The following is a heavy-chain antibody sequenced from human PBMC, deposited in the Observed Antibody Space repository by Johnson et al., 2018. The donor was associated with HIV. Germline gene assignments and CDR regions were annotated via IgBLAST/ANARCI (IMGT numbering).Heavy chain of an antibody. Sequence: QVQLVESGGGVVQPGRSLRLSCAASGFTFSSYGMHWVRQAPGKGLEWVAVISYDGSNKYYADSVKGRFTISRDNSKNTLYLQMNSLRAEDTAVYYCANWPDLPGTDLGSSAFDIWGQGTMVTVSS. D-gene: IGHD1-7*01. V-gene: IGHV3-30*18. J-gene: IGHJ3*02. CDR1: GFTFSSYG. CDR2: ISYDGSNK. CDR3: ANWPDLPGTDLGSSAFDI.